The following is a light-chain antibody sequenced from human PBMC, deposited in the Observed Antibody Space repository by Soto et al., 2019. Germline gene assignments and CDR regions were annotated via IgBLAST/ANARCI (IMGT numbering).Light chain of an antibody. V-gene: IGKV3-20*01. CDR1: QSFNSIY. CDR3: QQYGSSPLT. Sequence: EIVLTQSPGTLSLSPGERATLSCRASQSFNSIYLAWYQQKPGQAPRLLIYGASSRATGIPARFSGSGSGTDFTLTISRLEPEDFAVYYCQQYGSSPLTFGGGTKVDI. J-gene: IGKJ4*01. CDR2: GAS.